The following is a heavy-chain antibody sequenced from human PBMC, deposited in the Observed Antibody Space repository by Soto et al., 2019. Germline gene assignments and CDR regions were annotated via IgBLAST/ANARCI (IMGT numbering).Heavy chain of an antibody. CDR1: GGTFSSYA. J-gene: IGHJ4*02. D-gene: IGHD3-22*01. Sequence: QVQLVQSGAEVKKPGSSVKVSCKASGGTFSSYAISWVRQAPGQGLEWMGGIIPIFGTANYAQKFQGRVTITADASTSTAYMELSSLRSEDTAVYYCARRPQYYYDSSGYYFSWGQGTLVTVSS. CDR3: ARRPQYYYDSSGYYFS. V-gene: IGHV1-69*12. CDR2: IIPIFGTA.